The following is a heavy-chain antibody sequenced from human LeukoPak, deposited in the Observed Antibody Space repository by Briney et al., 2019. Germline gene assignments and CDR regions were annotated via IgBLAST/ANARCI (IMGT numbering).Heavy chain of an antibody. CDR2: ISAYNGNT. D-gene: IGHD3-3*01. V-gene: IGHV1-18*01. CDR1: GYTFTSYG. J-gene: IGHJ4*02. Sequence: ASVKVSCKASGYTFTSYGISWVRQAPGQGLEWRGWISAYNGNTNYAQKLQGRVTMTTDTSTSTAYMELRSLRSDDTAVYYCARIYYDFWSGYSPQYFDYWGQGTLVTVSS. CDR3: ARIYYDFWSGYSPQYFDY.